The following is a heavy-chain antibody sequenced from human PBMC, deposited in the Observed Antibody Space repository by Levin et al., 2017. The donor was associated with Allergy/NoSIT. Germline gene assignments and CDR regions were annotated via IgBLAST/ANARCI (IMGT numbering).Heavy chain of an antibody. CDR3: TTGVVLDY. CDR1: GFTFSNAW. V-gene: IGHV3-15*01. CDR2: IKTKSNGGTT. D-gene: IGHD2-15*01. Sequence: GESLKISCAASGFTFSNAWMNWVRQAPGKGLEWVGRIKTKSNGGTTEYAAPVKGRFSISRDDSKNTLYLEMNSLETEDTAVYYCTTGVVLDYWGQGTLITVSS. J-gene: IGHJ4*02.